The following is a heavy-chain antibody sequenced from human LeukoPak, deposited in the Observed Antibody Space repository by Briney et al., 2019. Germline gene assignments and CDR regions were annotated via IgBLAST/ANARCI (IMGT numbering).Heavy chain of an antibody. Sequence: GRSLRLSCAASGFTFDDYAMHWVRQAPGKGLEWVSGISWNSGSIGYADSVKGRFTISRDNAKNSLYLQMNSLRAEDMALYYXXXXRDXWSXFDYXGQGTLVTVXS. CDR1: GFTFDDYA. D-gene: IGHD3-3*01. CDR3: XXXRDXWSXFDY. V-gene: IGHV3-9*03. J-gene: IGHJ4*02. CDR2: ISWNSGSI.